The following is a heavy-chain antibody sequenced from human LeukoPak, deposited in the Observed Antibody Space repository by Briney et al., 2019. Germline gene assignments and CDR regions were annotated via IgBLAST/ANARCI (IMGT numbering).Heavy chain of an antibody. CDR1: GFPFSSYW. D-gene: IGHD6-6*01. V-gene: IGHV3-7*01. Sequence: GGSLRLSCVASGFPFSSYWMTWVRQAPGKGLEWVANTKQDGSKKSYVDSVKGRFTISRDNAKNSLYLQMNSLRAEDTAMYYCARVEGSSSSFVRYWGQGTLVTVSS. CDR2: TKQDGSKK. CDR3: ARVEGSSSSFVRY. J-gene: IGHJ4*02.